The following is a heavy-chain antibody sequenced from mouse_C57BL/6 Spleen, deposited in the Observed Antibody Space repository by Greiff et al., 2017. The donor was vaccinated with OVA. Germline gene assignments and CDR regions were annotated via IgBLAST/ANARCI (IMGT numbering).Heavy chain of an antibody. CDR3: ARGGYDYDGSLYAMDY. D-gene: IGHD2-4*01. Sequence: VQLQQSGAELVKPGASVKISCKASGYAFSSYWMNWVKQRPGKGLEWIGQIYPGDGDTNYNGKFKGKATLTADKSSSTAYMQLSSLTSEDSAVYFFARGGYDYDGSLYAMDYWGQGTSVTVSS. CDR1: GYAFSSYW. J-gene: IGHJ4*01. CDR2: IYPGDGDT. V-gene: IGHV1-80*01.